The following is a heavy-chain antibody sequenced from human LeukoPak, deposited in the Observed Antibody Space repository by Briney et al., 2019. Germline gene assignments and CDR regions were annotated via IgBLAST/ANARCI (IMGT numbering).Heavy chain of an antibody. V-gene: IGHV4-59*01. CDR2: ISNSGST. CDR3: ARASRSNWYDNWFDP. CDR1: GGSISSYY. Sequence: SETLSLNCAVSGGSISSYYWSWIRQPPGKGLEWIGYISNSGSTNYNPSLKSRVTISVDTSKNQFSLKLSSVTAADTAVYYCARASRSNWYDNWFDPWGQGTLVTVSS. J-gene: IGHJ5*02. D-gene: IGHD6-13*01.